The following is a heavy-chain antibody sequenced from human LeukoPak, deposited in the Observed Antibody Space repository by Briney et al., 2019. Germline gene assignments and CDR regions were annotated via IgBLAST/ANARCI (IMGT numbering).Heavy chain of an antibody. CDR3: ARDLNDDPYYYDSSGYYLGWFDP. CDR2: ISSSSSTI. CDR1: GFTFSSYS. Sequence: GGSLRLSCAASGFTFSSYSMNWVRQAPGKGLEWVSYISSSSSTIYYADSVKGRFTISRDNAKNSLYLQMNSLRAEDTAVYYCARDLNDDPYYYDSSGYYLGWFDPWGQGTLVTVSS. V-gene: IGHV3-48*04. J-gene: IGHJ5*02. D-gene: IGHD3-22*01.